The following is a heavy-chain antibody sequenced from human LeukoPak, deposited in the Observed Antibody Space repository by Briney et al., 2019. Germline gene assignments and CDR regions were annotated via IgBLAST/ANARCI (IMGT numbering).Heavy chain of an antibody. CDR3: ASRGGGGTLDYFDY. V-gene: IGHV5-10-1*01. Sequence: GESLKISCKGPGYSFTSYWVSWVRQMPGKGLEWMGRIDPSDSYTNYSPSFQGHVTISADKSISTAYLQWSSLKASDTAMYYCASRGGGGTLDYFDYWGQGTLVTVSS. CDR1: GYSFTSYW. D-gene: IGHD2/OR15-2a*01. CDR2: IDPSDSYT. J-gene: IGHJ4*02.